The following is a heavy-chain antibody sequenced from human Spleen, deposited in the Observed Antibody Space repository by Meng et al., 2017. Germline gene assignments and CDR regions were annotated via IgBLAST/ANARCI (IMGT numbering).Heavy chain of an antibody. CDR3: ARGGSSRYSHFDY. CDR2: IKQDGSEK. D-gene: IGHD6-13*01. CDR1: GFTFSSYW. V-gene: IGHV3-7*01. Sequence: GESLKISCAASGFTFSSYWMSWVRQAPGKGLEWVANIKQDGSEKYYVDSVKGRFTISRDNAKNSLYLQMNSLRVEDTAVYYCARGGSSRYSHFDYWGQGTLVTVSS. J-gene: IGHJ4*02.